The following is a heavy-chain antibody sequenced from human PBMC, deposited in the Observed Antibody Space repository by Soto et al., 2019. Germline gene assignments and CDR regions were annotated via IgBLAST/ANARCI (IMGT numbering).Heavy chain of an antibody. CDR2: IKQDGSEK. CDR1: GFTFSSYW. CDR3: ARGGGGGSGWYPNYYYYYYGMDV. Sequence: GGSLRLSCAASGFTFSSYWMSWVRQAPGKGLEWVANIKQDGSEKYYVDSVKGRFTISRDNAKNSLYLQMNSLRAEDTAVYYCARGGGGGSGWYPNYYYYYYGMDVWGQGTTVTVSS. D-gene: IGHD6-19*01. V-gene: IGHV3-7*01. J-gene: IGHJ6*02.